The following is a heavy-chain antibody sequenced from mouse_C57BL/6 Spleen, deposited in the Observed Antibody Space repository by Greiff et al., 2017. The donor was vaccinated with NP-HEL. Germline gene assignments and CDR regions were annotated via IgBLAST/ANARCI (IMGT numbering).Heavy chain of an antibody. CDR1: GYPFSSYW. Sequence: QVHVKQSGAELVKPGASVKISCKASGYPFSSYWMNWVKQRPGKGLEWIGQIYPGDGDTNYNGKFKGKATLTADKSSSTAYMQLSSLTSEDSAVYFCARSELGGYFDYWGQGTTLTVSS. D-gene: IGHD4-1*01. J-gene: IGHJ2*01. CDR2: IYPGDGDT. CDR3: ARSELGGYFDY. V-gene: IGHV1-80*01.